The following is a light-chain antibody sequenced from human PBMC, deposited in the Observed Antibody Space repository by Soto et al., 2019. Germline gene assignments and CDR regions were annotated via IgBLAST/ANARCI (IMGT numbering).Light chain of an antibody. Sequence: QSVLTQPASVSGSPGQSITISCTCTSSDVGGYNYVSWYQHHPGKAPKLIIYGVSNRPSGVSIRFSASKSDNTASLTISGLQPEDEADYHCSSYTTSNTRQIVFGTGTKVTVL. CDR3: SSYTTSNTRQIV. CDR2: GVS. J-gene: IGLJ1*01. V-gene: IGLV2-14*03. CDR1: SSDVGGYNY.